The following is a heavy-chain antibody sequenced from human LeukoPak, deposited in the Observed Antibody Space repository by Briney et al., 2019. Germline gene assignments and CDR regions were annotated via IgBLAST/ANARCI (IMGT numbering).Heavy chain of an antibody. CDR3: ARDQHTLFGVVTPIPYYMDV. V-gene: IGHV1-46*01. CDR1: GYPFTNYF. CDR2: INLSDDTT. D-gene: IGHD3-3*01. J-gene: IGHJ6*03. Sequence: ASVKVSCQASGYPFTNYFIHWVRQAPGQGLEWMGVINLSDDTTTYTQKFQGRVTMTRDTSTNTVYMKLTSLRSEDTAVYYCARDQHTLFGVVTPIPYYMDVWGKGTTVTVSS.